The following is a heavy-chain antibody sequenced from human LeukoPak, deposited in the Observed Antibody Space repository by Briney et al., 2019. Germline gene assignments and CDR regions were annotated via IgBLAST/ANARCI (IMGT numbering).Heavy chain of an antibody. Sequence: ASVTVSCKASGYTFTDYYMHWVRHAPGQGLEWMAWINPNSGGTNYAQKFQGRVTMTRDTSISTAYMDLSRLKSDDTAVYYCATEVTDWGQGTLVTVSS. J-gene: IGHJ4*02. V-gene: IGHV1-2*02. CDR2: INPNSGGT. CDR3: ATEVTD. CDR1: GYTFTDYY. D-gene: IGHD5-18*01.